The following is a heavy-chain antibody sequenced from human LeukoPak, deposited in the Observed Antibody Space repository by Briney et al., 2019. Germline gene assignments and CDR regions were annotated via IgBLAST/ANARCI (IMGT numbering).Heavy chain of an antibody. V-gene: IGHV3-7*01. J-gene: IGHJ5*02. Sequence: GGSLRLSCAASGFTFSSYWMSWVRQAPGRGLEWVANIKQDGSEKYYVDSVKGRFTISRDNAKNSLYLQMNSLRAEDTAVYYCARISEYYDILTGIPNWFDPWGQGTLVTVSS. CDR2: IKQDGSEK. CDR3: ARISEYYDILTGIPNWFDP. CDR1: GFTFSSYW. D-gene: IGHD3-9*01.